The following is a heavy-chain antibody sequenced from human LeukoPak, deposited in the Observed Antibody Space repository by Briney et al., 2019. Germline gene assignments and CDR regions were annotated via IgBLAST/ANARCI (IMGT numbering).Heavy chain of an antibody. CDR2: INPNSGGT. CDR3: ARDAYYGMDV. Sequence: ASVKASCTASGYTFTGYYMHWVRQAPGQGLEWMGWINPNSGGTNYAQKFQGWATMTRDTSISTAYMELSRLRSDDTAVYYCARDAYYGMDVWGQGTTVTVSS. V-gene: IGHV1-2*04. CDR1: GYTFTGYY. J-gene: IGHJ6*02.